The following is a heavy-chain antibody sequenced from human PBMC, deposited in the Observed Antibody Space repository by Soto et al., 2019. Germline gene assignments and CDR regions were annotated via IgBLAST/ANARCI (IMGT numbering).Heavy chain of an antibody. CDR2: ISGSGGST. CDR1: GFTFSSYA. CDR3: AKLFSGRGVIMSLVVPFDY. D-gene: IGHD3-10*01. V-gene: IGHV3-23*01. Sequence: GGSLRLSCAASGFTFSSYAMSWVRQAPGKGLEWVSAISGSGGSTYYADSVKGRFTISRDNSKNTLYLQMNSLRAEDTAVYYCAKLFSGRGVIMSLVVPFDYWGQGTLVTVSS. J-gene: IGHJ4*02.